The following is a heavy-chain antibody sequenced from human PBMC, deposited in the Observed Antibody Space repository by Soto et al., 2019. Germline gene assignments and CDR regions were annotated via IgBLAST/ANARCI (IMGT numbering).Heavy chain of an antibody. J-gene: IGHJ5*02. V-gene: IGHV4-39*01. CDR3: ARHGFVAGTWSWFDP. CDR2: IYYSGST. Sequence: QLQLQESGPGLVKPSETLSLTCTVSGGSISSSSYYWGWIRQPPGKGLEWIGSIYYSGSTYYNPSLKSLVTISVDTSKNQFSLKLSSVTAADTAVYYCARHGFVAGTWSWFDPGCQGPLVTVSS. CDR1: GGSISSSSYY. D-gene: IGHD6-19*01.